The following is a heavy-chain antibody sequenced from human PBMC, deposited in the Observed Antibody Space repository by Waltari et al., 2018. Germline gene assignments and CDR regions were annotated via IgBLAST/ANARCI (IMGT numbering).Heavy chain of an antibody. CDR3: ARDLSPRVGATTSTAFDI. Sequence: QVQLVESGGGVVQPGRSLRLSCAASGFTFSSYGMHWVRQAPGKGLEWVDVICYDGSNKYYSDSVKCRFTISRDNSKNTLYLQMNSLRAEDTAVYYFARDLSPRVGATTSTAFDIWGQGTMVTVSS. CDR1: GFTFSSYG. CDR2: ICYDGSNK. V-gene: IGHV3-33*01. J-gene: IGHJ3*02. D-gene: IGHD1-26*01.